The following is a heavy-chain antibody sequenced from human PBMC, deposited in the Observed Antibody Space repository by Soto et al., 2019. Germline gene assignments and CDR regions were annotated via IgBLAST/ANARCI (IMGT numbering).Heavy chain of an antibody. D-gene: IGHD3-10*01. J-gene: IGHJ6*02. CDR1: GFNFPTYW. CDR2: IYTDDSDT. CDR3: AATSRVLLWFGEATPDSGMYV. V-gene: IGHV5-51*01. Sequence: PGESLKISCKGFGFNFPTYWIAWVRQMPGQDLEWMGIIYTDDSDTRYSPSFQGQVTISADKSTSTAYLQWSSLKASDTAMYYCAATSRVLLWFGEATPDSGMYVWGQGTTVPVSS.